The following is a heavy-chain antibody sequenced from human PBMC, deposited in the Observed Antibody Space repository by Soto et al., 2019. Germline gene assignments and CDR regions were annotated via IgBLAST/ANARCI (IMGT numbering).Heavy chain of an antibody. D-gene: IGHD3-10*01. CDR2: IIPIFGTA. CDR1: GGTFSSYA. J-gene: IGHJ6*02. CDR3: ATAYYYGSGSYFGGGSYGMDV. Sequence: SVKVSCKASGGTFSSYAISWVRQAPGQGLEWMGGIIPIFGTANYAQKFQGRVTITADESTSTAYMELSSLRSEDTAVYYCATAYYYGSGSYFGGGSYGMDVWGQ. V-gene: IGHV1-69*13.